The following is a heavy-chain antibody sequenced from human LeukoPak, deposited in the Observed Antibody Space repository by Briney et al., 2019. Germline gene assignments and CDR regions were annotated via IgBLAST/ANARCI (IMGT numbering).Heavy chain of an antibody. V-gene: IGHV3-74*01. Sequence: GGSLRLSCAASGFXFSTYWIHWIRQAPGKGLVWVSRINSDGSSTSYADSVKGRFTISRDNSKNTLYLQMSSLRAEDTAVYYCVKVGARGYSYEYWGQGNLVTVSS. CDR1: GFXFSTYW. J-gene: IGHJ4*02. D-gene: IGHD5-12*01. CDR3: VKVGARGYSYEY. CDR2: INSDGSST.